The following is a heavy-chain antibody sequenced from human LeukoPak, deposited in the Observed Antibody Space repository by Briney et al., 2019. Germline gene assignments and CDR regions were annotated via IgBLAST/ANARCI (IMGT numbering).Heavy chain of an antibody. Sequence: SETLSLTCTVSGGSISSYYWSWIRQPPGKGLEWIGYIYYSGGTNYNPSLKSRVTISVDTSKNQFSLKLSSVTAADTAVYYCARDRSAGSWGQGTLVTVSS. CDR1: GGSISSYY. CDR2: IYYSGGT. J-gene: IGHJ4*02. CDR3: ARDRSAGS. V-gene: IGHV4-59*01.